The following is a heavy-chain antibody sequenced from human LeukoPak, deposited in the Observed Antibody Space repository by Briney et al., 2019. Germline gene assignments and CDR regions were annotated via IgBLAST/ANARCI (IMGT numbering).Heavy chain of an antibody. D-gene: IGHD3-22*01. V-gene: IGHV3-7*01. Sequence: GGSLRLSCAASGFTFSSYWMSWVRQAPGKGLEWVANIKQDGSEKYYVDSVKGRFTISRDNAKNSLYLQMNSLRAEDTAVYYCARDLRPDDSSGYYYPDAFDIWGQGTMVTVSS. CDR2: IKQDGSEK. J-gene: IGHJ3*02. CDR3: ARDLRPDDSSGYYYPDAFDI. CDR1: GFTFSSYW.